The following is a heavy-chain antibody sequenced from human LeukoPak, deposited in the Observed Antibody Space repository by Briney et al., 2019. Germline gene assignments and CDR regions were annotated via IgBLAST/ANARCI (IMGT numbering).Heavy chain of an antibody. CDR2: IWYDGSNE. CDR1: GFTFSRYV. CDR3: ARADYYDSSGYYYGDY. D-gene: IGHD3-22*01. V-gene: IGHV3-33*01. J-gene: IGHJ4*02. Sequence: GGSLRLSCAASGFTFSRYVMHWVRQAPGKGLQWVALIWYDGSNEYYTDSVKGRFTISRDNSKNTLYLQMNSLRAEDTAVYYCARADYYDSSGYYYGDYWGQGTLVTVSS.